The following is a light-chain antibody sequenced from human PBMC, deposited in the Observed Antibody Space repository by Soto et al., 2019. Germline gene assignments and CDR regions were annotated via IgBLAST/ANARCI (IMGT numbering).Light chain of an antibody. Sequence: QSALTQPASVSGSPGQSITISCSGASSDVGSLEFVAWYQQHPGKAPKVLIYEVTKRPSGVPDRFSGSKSGNTASLTVSGLQAEDEADYYCSSYTGSNNLVVFGGGTKLTVL. CDR2: EVT. J-gene: IGLJ2*01. V-gene: IGLV2-14*02. CDR1: SSDVGSLEF. CDR3: SSYTGSNNLVV.